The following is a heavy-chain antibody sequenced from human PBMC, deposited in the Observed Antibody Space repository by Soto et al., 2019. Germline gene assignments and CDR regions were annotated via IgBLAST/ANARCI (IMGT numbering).Heavy chain of an antibody. CDR1: GGTFSSYA. J-gene: IGHJ4*02. CDR2: IIPIFGTA. D-gene: IGHD3-16*02. V-gene: IGHV1-69*01. Sequence: QVQLVQSGAEVKKPGSSVKVSCKASGGTFSSYAISWVRQAPGQGLEWMGGIIPIFGTANYAQKFQGRVKITADESTSTAYMELSSLGSEDTAVYYCARSGYDYVWGSYRYTGPFDYWGQGTLVTVSS. CDR3: ARSGYDYVWGSYRYTGPFDY.